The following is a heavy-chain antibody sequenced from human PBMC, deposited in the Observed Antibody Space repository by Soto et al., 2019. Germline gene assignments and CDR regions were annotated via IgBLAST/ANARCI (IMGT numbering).Heavy chain of an antibody. CDR3: VILLELMGQMGWIVL. Sequence: GGSVRLSCAASGFTFSSYSMNWVRQAPGKGLEGVSYISSSSSTIYYADSVKGRFTISRDNAKNSLYLQMNSLRAEDTAVYFCVILLELMGQMGWIVLWVQGTLVTVFS. V-gene: IGHV3-48*01. CDR1: GFTFSSYS. CDR2: ISSSSSTI. J-gene: IGHJ4*02. D-gene: IGHD1-26*01.